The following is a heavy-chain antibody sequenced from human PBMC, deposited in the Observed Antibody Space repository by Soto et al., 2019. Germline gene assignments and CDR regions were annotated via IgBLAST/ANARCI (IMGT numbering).Heavy chain of an antibody. J-gene: IGHJ6*02. Sequence: QVHLVQSGAEVKKPGSSVKVSCKASGGTFSNYAISWVRQAPGQGLEWMGGIIPIFGTANYAQKFQGRVTXXAXXSTSTAYMELSRLRSEDTAVYDCASGVADDVVLKYFYAMDVWGQGTTVTVSS. CDR1: GGTFSNYA. CDR3: ASGVADDVVLKYFYAMDV. D-gene: IGHD6-13*01. CDR2: IIPIFGTA. V-gene: IGHV1-69*12.